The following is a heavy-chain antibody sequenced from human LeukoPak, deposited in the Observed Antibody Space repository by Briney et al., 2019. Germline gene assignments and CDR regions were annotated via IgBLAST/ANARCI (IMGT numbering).Heavy chain of an antibody. J-gene: IGHJ4*02. D-gene: IGHD2-2*01. V-gene: IGHV3-23*01. CDR2: ISGSGGST. CDR1: GFTFSSYA. Sequence: GSLRLSCAASGFTFSSYAMSWVRQAPGKGLEWVSAISGSGGSTYYADSVKGRFTISRDNSKNTLYLQMNSLRAEDTAVYNCAKGRGRSIVVVPAVPLDYWGQGTLVTVSS. CDR3: AKGRGRSIVVVPAVPLDY.